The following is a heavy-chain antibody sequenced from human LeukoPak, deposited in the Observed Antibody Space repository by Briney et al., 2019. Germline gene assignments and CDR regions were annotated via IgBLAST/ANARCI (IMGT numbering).Heavy chain of an antibody. V-gene: IGHV3-20*04. D-gene: IGHD4-17*01. J-gene: IGHJ1*01. CDR2: INWNGGST. CDR1: GFTFDDYG. CDR3: ARDRTTVTTAEYLQH. Sequence: GGSLRLSCAASGFTFDDYGMSWVRQAPGKGLEWVSGINWNGGSTGYADSVKGRFAISRDNAKNSLYLQMNSLRAEDTALYYCARDRTTVTTAEYLQHWGQGTLVTVSS.